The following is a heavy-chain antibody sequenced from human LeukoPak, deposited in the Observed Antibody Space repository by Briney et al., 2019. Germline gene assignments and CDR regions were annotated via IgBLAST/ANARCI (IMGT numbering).Heavy chain of an antibody. CDR3: ARGMSYYDSSGYYF. D-gene: IGHD3-22*01. CDR2: IYHSGST. J-gene: IGHJ4*02. Sequence: KASETLSLTCTVSDYSISSGYYWGWIRQPPGKGLEWIGSIYHSGSTNYNPSLKSRVTISVDTSKNQFSLKLSSVTAADTAVYYCARGMSYYDSSGYYFWGQGTLVTVSS. V-gene: IGHV4-38-2*02. CDR1: DYSISSGYY.